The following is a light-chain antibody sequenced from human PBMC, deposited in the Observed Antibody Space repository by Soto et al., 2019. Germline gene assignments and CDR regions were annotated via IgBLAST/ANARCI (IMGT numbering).Light chain of an antibody. CDR3: QQLNGSPWA. V-gene: IGKV1-39*01. Sequence: DIEMTQSPSSLSSPLGDRDTITCGASQTITNYLNWYQQQSGKAPKLLIYATATLQSGVPSRFCGSGSGTEYTLTIGRLQPEDFATYYCQQLNGSPWAFGQGTKVDI. J-gene: IGKJ1*01. CDR1: QTITNY. CDR2: ATA.